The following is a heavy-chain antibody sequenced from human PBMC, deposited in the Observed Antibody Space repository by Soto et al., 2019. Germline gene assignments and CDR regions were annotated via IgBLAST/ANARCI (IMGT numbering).Heavy chain of an antibody. V-gene: IGHV4-59*08. CDR3: AGGGGDEYCSSTSCYGYYYYYYMDV. CDR1: GGSISSYY. J-gene: IGHJ6*03. CDR2: IYYSGST. Sequence: SETLSLTCTVSGGSISSYYWSWIRQPPGKGLEWIGYIYYSGSTNYNPSLKSRVTISVDTSKNQFYLKLSSVTAADTAVYYCAGGGGDEYCSSTSCYGYYYYYYMDVWGKGTTVTVSS. D-gene: IGHD2-2*01.